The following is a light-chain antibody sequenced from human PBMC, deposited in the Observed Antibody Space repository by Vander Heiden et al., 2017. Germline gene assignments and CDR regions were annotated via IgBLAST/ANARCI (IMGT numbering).Light chain of an antibody. CDR2: DAS. CDR3: QQRYNWPPT. J-gene: IGKJ4*01. V-gene: IGKV3-11*01. CDR1: QSISSY. Sequence: EMVLTHVPATLSLSPGERATLSCRASQSISSYLAWYQQKPGQAPRLLIYDASNRATGSPASFSGSGSGTDFTLTISSLEPEDFAVYYCQQRYNWPPTFGGGTKVEIK.